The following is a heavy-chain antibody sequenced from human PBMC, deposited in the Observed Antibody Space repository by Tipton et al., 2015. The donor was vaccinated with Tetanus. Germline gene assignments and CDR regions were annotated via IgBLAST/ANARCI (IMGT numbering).Heavy chain of an antibody. CDR2: INTDGSRT. CDR3: VRDGKWWTILPSICFAP. V-gene: IGHV3-74*01. Sequence: SLRLSCAASGFTFSGSWMHWVRQAPGKGLVWVSRINTDGSRTTYADSVKGRFSISRDNAKNTLFLQMNGLRAEDTAVYYCVRDGKWWTILPSICFAPWGQGPRVTFPS. J-gene: IGHJ5*02. D-gene: IGHD2-15*01. CDR1: GFTFSGSW.